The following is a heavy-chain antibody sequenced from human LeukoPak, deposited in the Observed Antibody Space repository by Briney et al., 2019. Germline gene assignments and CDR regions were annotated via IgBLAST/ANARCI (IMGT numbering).Heavy chain of an antibody. CDR3: AKGSTSPLGY. Sequence: PGGSLRLSCAASGFTFSSNGMSWVRQAPGKGLEWVSIISGSGSSTYFADSVKGRFTISRDNFKNTLYLEMNSLRAEDTAIYYCAKGSTSPLGYWGQGTLVTVSS. J-gene: IGHJ4*02. CDR2: ISGSGSST. V-gene: IGHV3-23*01. CDR1: GFTFSSNG. D-gene: IGHD2-2*01.